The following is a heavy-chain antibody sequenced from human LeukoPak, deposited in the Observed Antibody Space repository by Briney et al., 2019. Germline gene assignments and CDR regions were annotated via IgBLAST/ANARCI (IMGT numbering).Heavy chain of an antibody. D-gene: IGHD2-15*01. Sequence: GGSMRLSCAASGFIFSDYEMNWVRQAPGKGLEWVSYISSSGRKIYYADSVKGRFTISRDNAKNSLYLQMNSLRADDTAIYYCARGPRDPTEYCSRGTCSPTYEVWGQGTLVTVSS. J-gene: IGHJ4*02. CDR3: ARGPRDPTEYCSRGTCSPTYEV. CDR1: GFIFSDYE. CDR2: ISSSGRKI. V-gene: IGHV3-48*03.